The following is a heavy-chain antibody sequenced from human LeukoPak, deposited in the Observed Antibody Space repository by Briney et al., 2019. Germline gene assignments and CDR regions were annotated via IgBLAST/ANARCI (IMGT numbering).Heavy chain of an antibody. Sequence: SETLSLTCTVSGGSICSYYWSWIRQPAGKGLEWIGRIYTSGSTNYNPSLKSRVTMSVDTSKNQFSLKLSSVTAADTAVYYCARDGYSSGWPFDYWGQGALVTVSS. J-gene: IGHJ4*02. V-gene: IGHV4-4*07. CDR3: ARDGYSSGWPFDY. CDR1: GGSICSYY. CDR2: IYTSGST. D-gene: IGHD6-19*01.